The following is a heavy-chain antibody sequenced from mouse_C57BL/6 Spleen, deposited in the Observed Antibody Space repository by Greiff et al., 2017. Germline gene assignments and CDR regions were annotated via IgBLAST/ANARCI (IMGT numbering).Heavy chain of an antibody. J-gene: IGHJ4*01. CDR3: ARSPFLYAMDY. Sequence: VKLMESGAELVKPGASVKISCKASGYAFSSYWMNWVKQRPGKGLEWIGQIYPGDGDTNYNGKFKGKATLTADKSSSTAYMQLSSLTSEDSAVYFCARSPFLYAMDYWGQGTSVTVSS. V-gene: IGHV1-80*01. CDR1: GYAFSSYW. CDR2: IYPGDGDT.